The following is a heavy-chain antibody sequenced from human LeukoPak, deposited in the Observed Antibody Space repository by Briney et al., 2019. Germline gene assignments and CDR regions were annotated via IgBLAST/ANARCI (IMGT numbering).Heavy chain of an antibody. J-gene: IGHJ4*02. Sequence: SETLSLTCTVSGGSISSSSYYWVWIRQPPGKGLEWIGNIYYSGSTYYNPSLKSRLTISLDTSKNQFSLYLRSVTAADTVVYYCARDPSPDYYGSGRPYYFDYWAREPWSPSPQ. CDR2: IYYSGST. CDR3: ARDPSPDYYGSGRPYYFDY. CDR1: GGSISSSSYY. V-gene: IGHV4-39*07. D-gene: IGHD3-10*01.